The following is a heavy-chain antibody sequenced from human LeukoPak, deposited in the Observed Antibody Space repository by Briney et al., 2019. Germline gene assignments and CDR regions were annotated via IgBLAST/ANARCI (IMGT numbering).Heavy chain of an antibody. Sequence: GRSLRLSCAASGFTFSSYAMRWVRQAPGKGLEGVAVISYDGSNKYYADSVKGRFTISSDNSKNTLYLQMNSLRAEDTAVYYCARSDGGSYDYWGQGTLVTVSS. CDR2: ISYDGSNK. J-gene: IGHJ4*02. CDR3: ARSDGGSYDY. D-gene: IGHD2-15*01. CDR1: GFTFSSYA. V-gene: IGHV3-30*04.